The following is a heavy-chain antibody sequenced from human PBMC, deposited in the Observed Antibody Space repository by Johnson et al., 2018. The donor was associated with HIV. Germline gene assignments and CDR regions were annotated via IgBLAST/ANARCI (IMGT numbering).Heavy chain of an antibody. D-gene: IGHD5-24*01. CDR1: GFTFSSYA. CDR2: ISYDGSNT. J-gene: IGHJ3*02. CDR3: AKDPRGEAMALDAFDI. V-gene: IGHV3-30*04. Sequence: QVQLVESGGGVVQPGRSLRLSCAASGFTFSSYAMHWVRQAPGKGLEWVAVISYDGSNTYYADSVKGRFTISRDNSKNTLYLQMNSLKAEDTAVYYCAKDPRGEAMALDAFDIWGQGTMVTVSS.